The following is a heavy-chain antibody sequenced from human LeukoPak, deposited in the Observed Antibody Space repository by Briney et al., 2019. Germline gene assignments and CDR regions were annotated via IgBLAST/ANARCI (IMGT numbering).Heavy chain of an antibody. CDR2: VSYSGST. CDR3: ASGGYCSSTTCYPNWFDP. Sequence: SETLSLTRTVSGGSITSYYWSWIRQPPGKGLEWIGYVSYSGSTNYNPSLKSRVTISVDTSKNQFSLKLSSVTAADTAVYYCASGGYCSSTTCYPNWFDPWGQGTLVTVSS. V-gene: IGHV4-59*01. J-gene: IGHJ5*02. D-gene: IGHD2-2*01. CDR1: GGSITSYY.